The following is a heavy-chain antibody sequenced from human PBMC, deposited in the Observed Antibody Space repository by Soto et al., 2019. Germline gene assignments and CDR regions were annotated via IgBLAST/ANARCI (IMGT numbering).Heavy chain of an antibody. CDR3: ALKMSIVGATGYFDY. D-gene: IGHD1-26*01. Sequence: EVQMVESGGGLVQPGGSLRLSCAVSGFTVITNYISWVRQAPGKGLEWVSDIYAGGSTYYTDSVKGRFAISRDNSKNTLYLQMNRLRAEDTSVYYCALKMSIVGATGYFDYWGQGTLVIVSS. J-gene: IGHJ4*02. CDR1: GFTVITNY. CDR2: IYAGGST. V-gene: IGHV3-66*01.